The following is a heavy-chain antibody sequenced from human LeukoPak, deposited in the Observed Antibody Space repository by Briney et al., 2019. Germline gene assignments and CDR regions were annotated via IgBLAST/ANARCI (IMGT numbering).Heavy chain of an antibody. V-gene: IGHV1-24*01. CDR1: GYTLTELS. Sequence: ASVKVSCKVSGYTLTELSMHWVRQAPGKGLEWMGGFDPEDGETIYAQKFQGRVTMTEDTSTDTAYMELSSLRSEDTAVYYCATPSSVNGNSWFDPWGQGTLVTVSS. CDR3: ATPSSVNGNSWFDP. CDR2: FDPEDGET. J-gene: IGHJ5*02. D-gene: IGHD6-6*01.